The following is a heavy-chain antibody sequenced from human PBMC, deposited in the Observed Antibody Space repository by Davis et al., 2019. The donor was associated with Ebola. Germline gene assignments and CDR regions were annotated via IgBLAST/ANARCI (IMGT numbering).Heavy chain of an antibody. CDR2: ISGSGGST. Sequence: GESLKISCAASGFTFSSYAMSWVRQAPGKGLEWVSAISGSGGSTYYADSVKGRFTISRDNSKNTLYLQMNSLRAEDTAVYYCAKAGGDGVVQYYYYMDVWGKGTTVTVSS. J-gene: IGHJ6*03. D-gene: IGHD3-3*01. CDR1: GFTFSSYA. CDR3: AKAGGDGVVQYYYYMDV. V-gene: IGHV3-23*01.